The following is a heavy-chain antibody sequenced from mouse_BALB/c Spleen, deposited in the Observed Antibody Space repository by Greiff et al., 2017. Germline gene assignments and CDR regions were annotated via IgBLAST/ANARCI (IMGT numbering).Heavy chain of an antibody. V-gene: IGHV3-2*02. CDR2: ISYSGST. J-gene: IGHJ3*01. D-gene: IGHD3-1*01. CDR1: GYSITSDYA. Sequence: EVQLVESGPGLVKPSQSLSLTCTVTGYSITSDYAWNWIRQFPGNKLEWMGYISYSGSTSYNPSLKSRISITRDTSKNQFFLQLNSVTTEDTATYYCAKGVGLHWFAYWGQGTLVTVSA. CDR3: AKGVGLHWFAY.